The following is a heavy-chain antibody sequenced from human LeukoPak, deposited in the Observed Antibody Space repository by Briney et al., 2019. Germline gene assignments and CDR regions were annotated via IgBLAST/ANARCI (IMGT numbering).Heavy chain of an antibody. J-gene: IGHJ4*02. CDR2: MYGSVIA. Sequence: SETLSLTCTVSYGSMSNKYGTSIRQPAGKGLEGIGRMYGSVIADYNPSLKTRVTMSADTSKNLLSLTLSSVTAADTAVYYCARVYCGGGNCYHFDYWGQGTLVTVSS. CDR3: ARVYCGGGNCYHFDY. V-gene: IGHV4-4*07. D-gene: IGHD2-15*01. CDR1: YGSMSNKY.